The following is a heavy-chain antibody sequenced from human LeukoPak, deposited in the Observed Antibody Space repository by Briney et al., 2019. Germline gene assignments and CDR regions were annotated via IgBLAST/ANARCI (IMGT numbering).Heavy chain of an antibody. CDR2: IKQDGSEK. J-gene: IGHJ6*03. D-gene: IGHD2-8*02. Sequence: GGSLRLSCAASGLSVSGYWLTWVRQAPGKGLERVANIKQDGSEKNYVDSVKGRFTISRDNADNSLYLEMTNLRVEDTAVYFCASRYCTGVNCFAASYMCMDVWGKGTTVTVSS. CDR1: GLSVSGYW. V-gene: IGHV3-7*01. CDR3: ASRYCTGVNCFAASYMCMDV.